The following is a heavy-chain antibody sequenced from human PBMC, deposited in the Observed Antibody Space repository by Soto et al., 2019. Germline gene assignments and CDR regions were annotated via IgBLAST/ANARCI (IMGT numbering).Heavy chain of an antibody. V-gene: IGHV4-39*01. D-gene: IGHD4-17*01. CDR1: GGSISSSSYY. CDR2: IYYSGST. J-gene: IGHJ4*02. Sequence: QLQLQESGPGLVKPSETLSLTCTVSGGSISSSSYYWGWIRQPPGKGLEWIGSIYYSGSTYYNPSLKSRVTTSVDTSKSQFSLKLSLVTAADTAVYYCSTQTVTNYFDYWGQGTLVTVSS. CDR3: STQTVTNYFDY.